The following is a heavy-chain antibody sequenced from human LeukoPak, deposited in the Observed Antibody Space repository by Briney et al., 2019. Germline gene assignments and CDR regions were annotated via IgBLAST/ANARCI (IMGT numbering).Heavy chain of an antibody. CDR2: TSPDGSNK. V-gene: IGHV3-30*12. CDR3: ARVLETDCRGGSCYSGLDY. Sequence: GGSLRLSCAASGFTFSDYGTHWVRLAPGKGLEWVGVTSPDGSNKFYADSVKGRFTISRDNARNSLYLQVNSLRVEDTAVYYCARVLETDCRGGSCYSGLDYWGQGTLVTVSS. J-gene: IGHJ4*02. D-gene: IGHD2-15*01. CDR1: GFTFSDYG.